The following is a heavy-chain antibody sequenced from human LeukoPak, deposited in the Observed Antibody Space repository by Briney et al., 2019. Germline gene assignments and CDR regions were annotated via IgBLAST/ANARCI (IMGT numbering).Heavy chain of an antibody. CDR3: SRDRAFSCPHCWFYL. CDR2: INPRGVHM. CDR1: GFTLSLHS. J-gene: IGHJ2*01. D-gene: IGHD2-21*02. Sequence: GGSLRLSCAASGFTLSLHSMNWVRQARGEGVEWLSYINPRGVHMFNSDSVRGRFTFSRDSAKTTVSLQMNILTAEDTAIYYCSRDRAFSCPHCWFYLWGRGTLVIVSS. V-gene: IGHV3-21*05.